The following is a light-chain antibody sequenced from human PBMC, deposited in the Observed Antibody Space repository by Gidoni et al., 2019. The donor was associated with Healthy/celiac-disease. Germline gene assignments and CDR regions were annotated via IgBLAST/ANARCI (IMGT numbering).Light chain of an antibody. V-gene: IGLV1-40*01. CDR2: GNS. CDR1: SSNIVAGYD. J-gene: IGLJ2*01. Sequence: QSVLTQPPSVSGAPGQRVTISCTGSSSNIVAGYDVHWYQQLPGTAPKLLIYGNSNRPSGVPDRFSGSKSGTSASLAITGLQAEDEADYYCQSYDSSPWGVFGGGTKLTVL. CDR3: QSYDSSPWGV.